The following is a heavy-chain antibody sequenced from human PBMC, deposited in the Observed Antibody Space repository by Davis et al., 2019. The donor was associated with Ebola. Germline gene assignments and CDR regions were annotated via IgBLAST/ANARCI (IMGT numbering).Heavy chain of an antibody. D-gene: IGHD7-27*01. CDR3: ARETGDGGGMDV. CDR2: ISAYNGNT. CDR1: GYTFKNYA. Sequence: AASVKVSCKASGYTFKNYAISWVRQAPGQGLEWMGWISAYNGNTNYAQILQGRVTMTTDTSTGTAYMELRSLRSDDTAVYYCARETGDGGGMDVWGKGTTVTVSS. J-gene: IGHJ6*04. V-gene: IGHV1-18*01.